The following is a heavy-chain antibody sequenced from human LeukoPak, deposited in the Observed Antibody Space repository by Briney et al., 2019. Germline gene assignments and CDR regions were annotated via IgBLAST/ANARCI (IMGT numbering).Heavy chain of an antibody. CDR1: GYTFTGYY. D-gene: IGHD5/OR15-5a*01. CDR3: ASYVYRPGYYYYYYMDV. J-gene: IGHJ6*03. CDR2: INPNSGGT. Sequence: ASVKVSCKASGYTFTGYYMHWVRQAPGQGLEWMGWINPNSGGTNYAQKFQGRVTMTRDTSISTAYMELSRLRSDDTAVYYCASYVYRPGYYYYYYMDVWGKGTTVTVSS. V-gene: IGHV1-2*02.